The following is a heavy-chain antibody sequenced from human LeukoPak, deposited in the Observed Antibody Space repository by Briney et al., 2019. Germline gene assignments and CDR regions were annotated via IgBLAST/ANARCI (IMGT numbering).Heavy chain of an antibody. J-gene: IGHJ4*02. CDR2: ISDYGDTT. V-gene: IGHV3-23*01. D-gene: IGHD2-21*02. CDR1: GFPFSSCA. Sequence: PGGSLRLSCAASGFPFSSCAMSWVRQAPGKGLEWVSVISDYGDTTYYADSVKGRFTISRDNSKNTLYLQMNSLRAEDTAVYYCATQVVVTATVDYWGQGILVTVSS. CDR3: ATQVVVTATVDY.